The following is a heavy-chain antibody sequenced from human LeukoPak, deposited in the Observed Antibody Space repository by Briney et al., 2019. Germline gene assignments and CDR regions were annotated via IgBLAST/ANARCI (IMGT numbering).Heavy chain of an antibody. CDR2: IYYSGST. CDR1: GGSISSSSYY. Sequence: SETLSLTCTVSGGSISSSSYYWGWIRQPPGKGLEWIGSIYYSGSTYYNPSLKSRVTISVDTSKNQFSLKLSSVTAADTAVYYCARPKYYYDSSGYLSYYYYGMDVWGQGTTVTVSS. CDR3: ARPKYYYDSSGYLSYYYYGMDV. J-gene: IGHJ6*02. D-gene: IGHD3-22*01. V-gene: IGHV4-39*01.